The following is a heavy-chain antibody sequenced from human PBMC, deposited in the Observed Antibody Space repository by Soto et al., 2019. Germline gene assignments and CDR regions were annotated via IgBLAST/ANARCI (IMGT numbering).Heavy chain of an antibody. D-gene: IGHD1-1*01. Sequence: PGWSMRLSCEASGFTFSSYAMKWVRQAPGKGLEWVSSINEAGDDTYYANSVRGRFTISRDNSKNTLNLQMNSLRAEDTATYYCAKPLAKGTVRGKGIVSWGQGTLVTVSS. CDR1: GFTFSSYA. CDR2: INEAGDDT. V-gene: IGHV3-23*01. J-gene: IGHJ4*02. CDR3: AKPLAKGTVRGKGIVS.